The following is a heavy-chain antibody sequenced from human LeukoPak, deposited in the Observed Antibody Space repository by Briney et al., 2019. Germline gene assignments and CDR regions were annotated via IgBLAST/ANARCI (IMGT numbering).Heavy chain of an antibody. CDR1: GFTFSDFA. D-gene: IGHD3-10*01. CDR2: TFQGGGEI. CDR3: AKDEALYGSGSPSRD. V-gene: IGHV3-23*01. J-gene: IGHJ4*02. Sequence: GGSLTLSCAASGFTFSDFAMIWVRQPPGKGLEWVSSTFQGGGEIHYADSVKGRFTISRDNSKHTLYLQMNSLRAEDRAVYYCAKDEALYGSGSPSRDWGQGTLVTVSS.